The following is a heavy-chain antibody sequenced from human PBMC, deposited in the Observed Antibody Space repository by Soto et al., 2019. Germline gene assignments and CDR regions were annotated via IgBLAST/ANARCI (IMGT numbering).Heavy chain of an antibody. CDR3: AKDSARYYYGSGSINWFDP. Sequence: GGSLRLSCAASGFTFSSYAMSWVRQAPGKGLEWVSAISGSGGSTYYADSVKGRFTISRDNSKNTLYLQMNSLRAEDTAVYYCAKDSARYYYGSGSINWFDPWGQGTLVTVSS. J-gene: IGHJ5*02. CDR2: ISGSGGST. V-gene: IGHV3-23*01. CDR1: GFTFSSYA. D-gene: IGHD3-10*01.